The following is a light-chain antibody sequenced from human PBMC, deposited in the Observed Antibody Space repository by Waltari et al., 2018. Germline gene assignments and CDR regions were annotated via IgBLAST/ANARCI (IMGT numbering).Light chain of an antibody. CDR3: SSQTLDGLVL. J-gene: IGLJ2*01. CDR1: GRAAGSSAS. V-gene: IGLV2-14*03. Sequence: QSALTQPAPVSGSPGQSITISCSGLGRAAGSSASVSWHQHHPDKAPQVIIYDVTHRPSGVSDRFSASKSANTASLTISRLQPEDEADYYCSSQTLDGLVLFGGGTRLTVL. CDR2: DVT.